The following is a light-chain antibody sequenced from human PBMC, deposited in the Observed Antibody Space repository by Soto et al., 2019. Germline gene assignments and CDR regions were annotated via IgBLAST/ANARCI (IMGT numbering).Light chain of an antibody. J-gene: IGKJ2*01. CDR3: QQIFSDPRT. V-gene: IGKV1-39*01. CDR2: TAS. CDR1: QSIASD. Sequence: DIQMTQSPSSLSASVGDRVTITCRASQSIASDLNWYQQKPGKAPKLLIYTASSLQSGVPSRFSGRGSGTDFTLTISSLHPEDFATYYCQQIFSDPRTFGQGTKLEIK.